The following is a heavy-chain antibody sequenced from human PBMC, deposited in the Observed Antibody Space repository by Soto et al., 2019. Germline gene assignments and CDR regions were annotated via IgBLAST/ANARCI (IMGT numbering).Heavy chain of an antibody. Sequence: GGSLRLSCAASGFTFSSYAMSWVRQAPGKGLEWVSAISGSGGSTYYADSVKGRFTISRDNSKNTLDLQMNSLRAEDTAVYYCAKDLRSSSSNYYYYYGMDVWGQGTTVTVSS. CDR1: GFTFSSYA. V-gene: IGHV3-23*01. J-gene: IGHJ6*02. CDR3: AKDLRSSSSNYYYYYGMDV. CDR2: ISGSGGST. D-gene: IGHD6-6*01.